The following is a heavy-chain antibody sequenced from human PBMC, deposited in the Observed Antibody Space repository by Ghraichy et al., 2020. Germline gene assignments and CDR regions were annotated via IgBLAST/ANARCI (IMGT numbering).Heavy chain of an antibody. CDR3: VRETSDSGSGSPLWR. Sequence: GGSLRLSCLASGFTLSSYWMGWVRQAPGKGLEWVATIKQDGSEKWYVDSVKGRFTISRDNAKNSLYLQMNSLGGEDTAIYYCVRETSDSGSGSPLWRWGQGSLISVSS. J-gene: IGHJ4*02. CDR1: GFTLSSYW. V-gene: IGHV3-7*03. D-gene: IGHD3-10*01. CDR2: IKQDGSEK.